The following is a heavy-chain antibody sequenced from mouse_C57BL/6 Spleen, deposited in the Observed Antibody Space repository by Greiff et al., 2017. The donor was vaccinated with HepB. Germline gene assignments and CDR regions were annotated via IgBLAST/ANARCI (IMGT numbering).Heavy chain of an antibody. D-gene: IGHD1-1*01. J-gene: IGHJ2*01. CDR1: GYTFTEYT. CDR2: FYPGSGSI. V-gene: IGHV1-62-2*01. Sequence: VQLQQSGAELVKPGASVKLSCKASGYTFTEYTIHWVKQRPGQGLEWIGWFYPGSGSIKYNEKFKDKATLTADKSSSTVYMELSSLTSADSAVYFCARHVVYYSSSYGYYFDYWGQGTTLTVSS. CDR3: ARHVVYYSSSYGYYFDY.